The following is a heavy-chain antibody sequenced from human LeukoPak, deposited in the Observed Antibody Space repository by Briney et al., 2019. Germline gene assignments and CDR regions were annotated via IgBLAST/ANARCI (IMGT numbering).Heavy chain of an antibody. J-gene: IGHJ4*02. CDR3: ARSCLRFLEWAPFDY. D-gene: IGHD3-3*01. CDR1: GFTFTSYA. Sequence: GGSLRLSCAASGFTFTSYAMGWVRQAPGKGLEWVAVISYGGSYKYYADSVKGRFTISRDNSKNTLYLQMNSLRAEDTAVYYCARSCLRFLEWAPFDYWGQGTLVTVSS. V-gene: IGHV3-30-3*01. CDR2: ISYGGSYK.